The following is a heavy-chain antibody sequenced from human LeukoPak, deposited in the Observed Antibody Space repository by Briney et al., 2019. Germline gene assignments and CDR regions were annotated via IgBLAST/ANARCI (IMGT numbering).Heavy chain of an antibody. D-gene: IGHD3-22*01. CDR1: GFTFSSYA. V-gene: IGHV3-23*01. J-gene: IGHJ4*02. Sequence: GGSLRLSCAASGFTFSSYAMSWVRQAPGKGLEWVSTISGSGISTYYADSVKGRFTISRDNSKNTLYLQMNSLRAEDTAVYYCAKTVYYDSSGLSYFDYWGQGTLVTVSS. CDR3: AKTVYYDSSGLSYFDY. CDR2: ISGSGIST.